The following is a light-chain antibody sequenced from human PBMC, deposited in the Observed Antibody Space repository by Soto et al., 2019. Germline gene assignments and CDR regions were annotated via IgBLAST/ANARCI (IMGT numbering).Light chain of an antibody. CDR2: GVT. J-gene: IGLJ1*01. CDR1: GSDIGAYTY. Sequence: QSVLTQPASVSGSPGPSITISCTGSGSDIGAYTYVSWYQQHPGKAPKLLIHGVTRRPSGGSNRFSGSKSANAASLTITGLRTEDEADYFCFSFASDWADIFGTWTKVTV. V-gene: IGLV2-14*03. CDR3: FSFASDWADI.